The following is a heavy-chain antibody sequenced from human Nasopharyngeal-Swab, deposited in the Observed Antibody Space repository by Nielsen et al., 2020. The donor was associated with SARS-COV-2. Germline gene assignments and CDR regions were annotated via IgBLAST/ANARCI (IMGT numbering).Heavy chain of an antibody. CDR1: GGSISSGGYY. J-gene: IGHJ5*02. CDR2: INHSGST. D-gene: IGHD3-10*01. Sequence: SETLSLTCTVSGGSISSGGYYWSWIRQHPGKGLEWIGEINHSGSTNYNPSLKSRVTISVDTSKNQFSLKLSSVTAADTAVYYCARGRRYYGSGSYYNAWFDPWGQGTLVTVSS. V-gene: IGHV4-39*07. CDR3: ARGRRYYGSGSYYNAWFDP.